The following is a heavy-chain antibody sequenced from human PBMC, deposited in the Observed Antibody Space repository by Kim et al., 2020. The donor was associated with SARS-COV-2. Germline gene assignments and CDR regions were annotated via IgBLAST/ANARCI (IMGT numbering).Heavy chain of an antibody. CDR3: ARLIVGATWGGGYFDY. J-gene: IGHJ4*02. Sequence: SETLSLTCTVSGGSISSSSYYWGWIRQPPGKGLEWIGSIYYSGSTYYNPSLKSRVTISVDTSENQFSLKLSSVTAADTAVYYCARLIVGATWGGGYFDYWGQGTLVTVSS. V-gene: IGHV4-39*01. CDR1: GGSISSSSYY. D-gene: IGHD1-26*01. CDR2: IYYSGST.